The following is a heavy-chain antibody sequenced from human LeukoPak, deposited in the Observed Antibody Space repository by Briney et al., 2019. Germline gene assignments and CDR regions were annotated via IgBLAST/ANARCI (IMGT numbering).Heavy chain of an antibody. V-gene: IGHV4-59*01. D-gene: IGHD2-2*01. CDR2: IHYSGPT. CDR3: ARDSSPGDS. CDR1: GRSISSYY. Sequence: PSETLSLTCTVSGRSISSYYWSWIRQPPGKGLEWIGCIHYSGPTNYSPSLRSRITLSVDTSKNQVSLILRSVTAADTAVYFCARDSSPGDSWGQGTLVTVSS. J-gene: IGHJ5*01.